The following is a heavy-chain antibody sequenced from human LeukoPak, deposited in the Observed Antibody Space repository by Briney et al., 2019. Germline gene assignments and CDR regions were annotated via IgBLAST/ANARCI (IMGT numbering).Heavy chain of an antibody. CDR1: GDSVSSNSAA. V-gene: IGHV6-1*01. CDR3: ARGSSSGWAYYFGMDT. D-gene: IGHD6-19*01. J-gene: IGHJ6*02. Sequence: SQTLSLTCAISGDSVSSNSAAWNWIRQSPSRGLEWLGRTYYRSNWYNDYAVFVKSRITINPDTSKNQFYLQLKSVTPEDTAVYYCARGSSSGWAYYFGMDTWGQGTTVTVSS. CDR2: TYYRSNWYN.